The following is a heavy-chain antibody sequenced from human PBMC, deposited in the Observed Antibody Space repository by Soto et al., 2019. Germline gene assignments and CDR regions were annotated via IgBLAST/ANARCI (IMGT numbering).Heavy chain of an antibody. Sequence: GGSLRLSCAASGFTFSSYWMSWVRQAPGKGLEWVANIKQDGSEKYYVDSVKGRFTISRDNAKNSLYLQMISLRAEDTAVYYCARGVVPETTEEPSDAFDIWGQGTMVTVSS. CDR3: ARGVVPETTEEPSDAFDI. V-gene: IGHV3-7*03. CDR1: GFTFSSYW. CDR2: IKQDGSEK. D-gene: IGHD2-2*01. J-gene: IGHJ3*02.